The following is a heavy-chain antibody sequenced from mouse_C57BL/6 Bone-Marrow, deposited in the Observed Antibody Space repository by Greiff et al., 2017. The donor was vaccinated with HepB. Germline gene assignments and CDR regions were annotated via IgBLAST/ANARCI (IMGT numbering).Heavy chain of an antibody. J-gene: IGHJ3*01. Sequence: QVQLQQSGPELVKPGASVKISCKASGYAFSSSWMNWVKQRPGKGLEWIGRIYPGDGDTNYNGKFKGKATLTADKSSSTAYMQLSSLTSEDSAVYFCARDYYGSRKGWFAYWGQGTLVTVSA. V-gene: IGHV1-82*01. CDR2: IYPGDGDT. D-gene: IGHD1-1*01. CDR1: GYAFSSSW. CDR3: ARDYYGSRKGWFAY.